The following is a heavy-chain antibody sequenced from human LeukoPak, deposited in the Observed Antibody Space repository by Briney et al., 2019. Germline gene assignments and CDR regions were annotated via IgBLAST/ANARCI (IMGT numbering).Heavy chain of an antibody. J-gene: IGHJ4*02. D-gene: IGHD6-19*01. V-gene: IGHV3-21*04. CDR3: AKAPYSSGWLPSNSAYFDY. CDR2: ISSSSSYI. Sequence: GGSLRLSCAASGFTFSSYSMNWVRQAPGKGLEWVSSISSSSSYIYYADSVKGRFTISRDNSKNTLYLQMNSLRAEDTAVYYCAKAPYSSGWLPSNSAYFDYWGQGTLVTVSS. CDR1: GFTFSSYS.